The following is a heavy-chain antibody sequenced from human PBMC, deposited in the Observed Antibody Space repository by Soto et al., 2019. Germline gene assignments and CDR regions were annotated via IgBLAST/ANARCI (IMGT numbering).Heavy chain of an antibody. V-gene: IGHV3-30*18. D-gene: IGHD3-22*01. CDR1: GFTFSNYG. CDR2: VSYDGNNK. Sequence: PGGSLRLSCAASGFTFSNYGMHWVRQAPGKGLEWVAIVSYDGNNKYYADSVKGRFTISRDNSKKTLYLRMDSLRPEDTAVYYCAKGPGYYHDSSAYGRKIDYWGQGTLVTVSS. CDR3: AKGPGYYHDSSAYGRKIDY. J-gene: IGHJ4*02.